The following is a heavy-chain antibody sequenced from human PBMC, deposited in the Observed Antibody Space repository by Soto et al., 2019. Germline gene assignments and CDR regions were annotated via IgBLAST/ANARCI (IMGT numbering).Heavy chain of an antibody. CDR2: TYYRSKWYN. CDR3: ARDLLFVRLVAVAGFDY. V-gene: IGHV6-1*01. D-gene: IGHD6-19*01. Sequence: PSQALSLTCAISGDSVSSNSGAWNWIRQSPSRGLEWLGRTYYRSKWYNDYAVSVKSRITINPDTSKNQFSLQLNSVTPEDTAVYYCARDLLFVRLVAVAGFDYWGQGTLVTVSS. J-gene: IGHJ4*02. CDR1: GDSVSSNSGA.